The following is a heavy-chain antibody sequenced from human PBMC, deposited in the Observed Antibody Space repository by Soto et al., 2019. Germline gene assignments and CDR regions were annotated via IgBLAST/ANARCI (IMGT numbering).Heavy chain of an antibody. V-gene: IGHV3-30*18. CDR3: AKEGVATIPGYYYYGMDV. CDR1: GFTFSSYG. Sequence: PGGSLRLSCAASGFTFSSYGMHRVRQAPGKGLEWVAVISYDGSNKYYADSVKGRFTISRDNSKNTLYLQMNSLRAEDTAVYYCAKEGVATIPGYYYYGMDVWGQWTTVTVS. J-gene: IGHJ6*02. CDR2: ISYDGSNK. D-gene: IGHD5-12*01.